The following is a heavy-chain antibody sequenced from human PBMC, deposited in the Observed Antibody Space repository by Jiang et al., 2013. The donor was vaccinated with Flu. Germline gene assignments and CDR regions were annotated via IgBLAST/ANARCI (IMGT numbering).Heavy chain of an antibody. Sequence: QSGSELKKPGASVKVSCKASGYTFTNYAMNWVRQAPGQGLEWMGWINTDTGNPTYAQGFTGRFVFSLDTSVSTAYLQISSLKAEDTAVYYCARVRVELNYYYYGMDVWGQGTTVTVSS. CDR2: INTDTGNP. J-gene: IGHJ6*02. CDR1: GYTFTNYA. D-gene: IGHD3-10*01. CDR3: ARVRVELNYYYYGMDV. V-gene: IGHV7-4-1*02.